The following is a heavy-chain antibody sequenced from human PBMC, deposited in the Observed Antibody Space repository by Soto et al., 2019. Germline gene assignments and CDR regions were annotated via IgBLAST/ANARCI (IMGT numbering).Heavy chain of an antibody. V-gene: IGHV1-58*01. D-gene: IGHD2-21*02. CDR3: AADPYCGGDCYFDY. J-gene: IGHJ4*02. CDR1: GFTFFTSA. Sequence: SVKVSCKASGFTFFTSAVQWVRQARGQRLEWIGWIVVASGNTNYAQQFQERVTITRDMSANTAYMELSSLRSEDTAVYYCAADPYCGGDCYFDYWGQGIMVTVSS. CDR2: IVVASGNT.